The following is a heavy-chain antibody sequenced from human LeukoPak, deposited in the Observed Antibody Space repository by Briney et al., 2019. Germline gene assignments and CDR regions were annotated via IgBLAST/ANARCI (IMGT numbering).Heavy chain of an antibody. CDR3: AKEGDDTGSNGFKPNYFDA. CDR2: ISFEGSNT. CDR1: GFTFSSFG. D-gene: IGHD3-16*02. V-gene: IGHV3-30*18. Sequence: GSSLRLSCSASGFTFSSFGMRWVRQAPGKGLEWVALISFEGSNTLFADSVNGRFTISRDNSKNTVFLQMSGLRAEDTAVYYCAKEGDDTGSNGFKPNYFDAWGQGTLVTVSS. J-gene: IGHJ4*02.